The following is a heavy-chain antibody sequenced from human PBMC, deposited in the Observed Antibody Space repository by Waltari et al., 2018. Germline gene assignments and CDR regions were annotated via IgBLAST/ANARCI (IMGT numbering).Heavy chain of an antibody. CDR3: ARGTVVDAFDI. CDR2: ISSSGSTK. Sequence: EVQLVESGGGLVQPGGSLRLSCAASGFTFSSYEMNWVRQAPGKGLEWVSYISSSGSTKYYADSVKGRFTISRDNAKNSLYLQMNSLRAEDTAVYYCARGTVVDAFDIWGQGTMVTVSS. CDR1: GFTFSSYE. V-gene: IGHV3-48*03. D-gene: IGHD2-15*01. J-gene: IGHJ3*02.